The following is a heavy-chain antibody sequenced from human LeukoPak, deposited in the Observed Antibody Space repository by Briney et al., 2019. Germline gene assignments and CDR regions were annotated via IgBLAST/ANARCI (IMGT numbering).Heavy chain of an antibody. V-gene: IGHV4-4*02. CDR2: IFHTGST. J-gene: IGHJ5*02. CDR3: ATVGAIRRFDP. CDR1: GGSISSSNW. D-gene: IGHD3-16*01. Sequence: SSETLSLTCAVSGGSISSSNWWSWVRQPPGKGLEWLGQIFHTGSTNYNPSLKTRVTISIDKSKNQFSLKLNSVTAADTAVYYYATVGAIRRFDPWGQGTLVTVSS.